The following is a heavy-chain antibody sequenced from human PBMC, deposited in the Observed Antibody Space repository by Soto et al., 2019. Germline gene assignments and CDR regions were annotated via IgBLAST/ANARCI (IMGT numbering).Heavy chain of an antibody. CDR1: GASISGFY. D-gene: IGHD1-1*01. CDR3: VRDGTKTLRDWFDP. CDR2: IYATGTT. Sequence: SETLSLTCTVSGASISGFYWSWIRKSAGKGLEWIGRIYATGTTDYNPSLKSRVMMSVDTSKKQFSLKLRSVTAADTAVYYCVRDGTKTLRDWFDPWRQG. V-gene: IGHV4-4*07. J-gene: IGHJ5*02.